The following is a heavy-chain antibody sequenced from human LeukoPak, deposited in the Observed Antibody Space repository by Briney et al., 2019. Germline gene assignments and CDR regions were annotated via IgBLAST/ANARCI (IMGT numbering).Heavy chain of an antibody. CDR3: ARDRHYYDSSGYFPAFAY. D-gene: IGHD3-22*01. Sequence: SETLSLTCAVYGGSFSGYYWSWIRQPPGKGLEWIGRIYTSGSTNYNPSLKSRVTMTVDTPRNQFSLKLNSVTAADTAVYYCARDRHYYDSSGYFPAFAYWGQGTLVTVSS. CDR1: GGSFSGYY. J-gene: IGHJ4*02. V-gene: IGHV4-4*07. CDR2: IYTSGST.